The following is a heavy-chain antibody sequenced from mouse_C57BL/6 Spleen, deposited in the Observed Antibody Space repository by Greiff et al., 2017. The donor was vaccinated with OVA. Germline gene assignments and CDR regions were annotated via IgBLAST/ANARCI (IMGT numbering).Heavy chain of an antibody. V-gene: IGHV1-61*01. CDR1: GYTFTSYW. D-gene: IGHD2-3*01. CDR3: ARSYDGYYLAWFAY. CDR2: IYPSDSET. Sequence: QVQLQQPGAELVRPGSSVKLSCKASGYTFTSYWMDWVKQRPGQGLEWIGNIYPSDSETHYNQKFKDKATLTVDKSSSTAYMQLSSLTSEDSAVYYGARSYDGYYLAWFAYWGQGTLVTVSA. J-gene: IGHJ3*01.